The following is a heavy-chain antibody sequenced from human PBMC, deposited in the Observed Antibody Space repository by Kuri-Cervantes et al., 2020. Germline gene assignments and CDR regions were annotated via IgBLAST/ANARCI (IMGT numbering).Heavy chain of an antibody. CDR1: GGSISSSNW. J-gene: IGHJ6*03. CDR3: ARGRGYYYYMDV. D-gene: IGHD3-10*01. V-gene: IGHV4-4*02. CDR2: IYHSGST. Sequence: SETLSLTCAVSGGSISSSNWWSWVRQPPGKGLEWIGEIYHSGSTNYNPSLKSRVTISVDTSKNQFSLKLSSVTAADTAVYYRARGRGYYYYMDVWGKGTTVTVSS.